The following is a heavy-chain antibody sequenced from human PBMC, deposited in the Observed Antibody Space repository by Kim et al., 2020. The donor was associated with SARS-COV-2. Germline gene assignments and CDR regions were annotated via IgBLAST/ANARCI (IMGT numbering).Heavy chain of an antibody. V-gene: IGHV1-69*01. J-gene: IGHJ4*02. Sequence: KFQGRVTITADESTSTAYMELSSLRSEDTAVYYCARDTVVVPAAMYTFGYWGQGTLVTVSS. D-gene: IGHD2-2*01. CDR3: ARDTVVVPAAMYTFGY.